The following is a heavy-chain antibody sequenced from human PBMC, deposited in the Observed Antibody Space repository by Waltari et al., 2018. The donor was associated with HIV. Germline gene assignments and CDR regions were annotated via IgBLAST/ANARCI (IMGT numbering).Heavy chain of an antibody. Sequence: EEQLVESGGDLIKPGGCLRLSCLASGFTFSDAWMNWVRPTQGKGLGWGGRIRSKAEGGATDYAAVVKGRFTISRDDSNTTLFLQMNSLKVEDTAVYYCTTEEVYGSGTYLDYWGQGTRVTVS. V-gene: IGHV3-15*01. CDR3: TTEEVYGSGTYLDY. J-gene: IGHJ4*02. CDR1: GFTFSDAW. CDR2: IRSKAEGGAT. D-gene: IGHD3-10*01.